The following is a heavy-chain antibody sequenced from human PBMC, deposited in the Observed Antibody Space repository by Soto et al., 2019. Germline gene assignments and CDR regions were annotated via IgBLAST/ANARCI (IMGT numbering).Heavy chain of an antibody. CDR2: ISGSGTTM. J-gene: IGHJ4*02. D-gene: IGHD4-17*01. V-gene: IGHV3-48*03. Sequence: EVQLVESGGGLVQPGGSLRLSCAASGFTFSTYEMNWVRQAPGKGLEWVSYISGSGTTMYYADSVKGRLTISRDNAKNSLYLQMNSLRAEDTAVYYCARPFYGAHEYWGQGTLVSVSS. CDR1: GFTFSTYE. CDR3: ARPFYGAHEY.